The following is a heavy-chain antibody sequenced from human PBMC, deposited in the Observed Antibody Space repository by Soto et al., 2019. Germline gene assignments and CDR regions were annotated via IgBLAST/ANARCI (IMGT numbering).Heavy chain of an antibody. V-gene: IGHV3-74*01. D-gene: IGHD6-25*01. Sequence: QPGGSLRLSCTSSTFTFSGYWMHWVRQTPGKGLVWLSEINTDATITDYADSVKGRFSISRDSAKNTLYLRLSSLTTEDTAVYYCASLSAPVDYWGRGTLVTVSS. CDR3: ASLSAPVDY. CDR2: INTDATIT. CDR1: TFTFSGYW. J-gene: IGHJ4*02.